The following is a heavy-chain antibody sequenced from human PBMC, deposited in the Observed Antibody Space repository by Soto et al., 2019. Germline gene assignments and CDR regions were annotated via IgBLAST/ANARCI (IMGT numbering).Heavy chain of an antibody. CDR3: ARDREGVDAFDI. Sequence: GASVKVSCKASGDTFSSYAISWVRQAPGQGLEWMGGIIPIFDTANYAQKFQGRVTMTEDESANTAYLELSSLRSEYTAVYYCARDREGVDAFDIWGQGTMVTVSS. J-gene: IGHJ3*02. D-gene: IGHD3-10*01. CDR2: IIPIFDTA. CDR1: GDTFSSYA. V-gene: IGHV1-69*13.